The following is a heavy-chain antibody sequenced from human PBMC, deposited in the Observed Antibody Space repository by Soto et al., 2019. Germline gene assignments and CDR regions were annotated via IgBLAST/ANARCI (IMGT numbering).Heavy chain of an antibody. Sequence: PGESLKISCKGSVYSFTSYWIGWVRQMPGKGLEWMGIIYPGDSDTRYSPSFQGQVTISADKSISTAYLQWSSLKASDTAMYYCARRGSGNSRSRAFDIWGQGTMVTVSS. CDR1: VYSFTSYW. D-gene: IGHD2-21*02. CDR3: ARRGSGNSRSRAFDI. J-gene: IGHJ3*02. V-gene: IGHV5-51*01. CDR2: IYPGDSDT.